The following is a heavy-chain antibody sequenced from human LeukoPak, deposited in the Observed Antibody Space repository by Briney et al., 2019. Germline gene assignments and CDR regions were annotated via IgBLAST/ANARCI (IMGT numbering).Heavy chain of an antibody. J-gene: IGHJ5*02. CDR3: ARGDGYYDSSGPPHFDP. CDR1: GYTFTSYD. V-gene: IGHV1-18*01. CDR2: ISAYNGNT. Sequence: ASVKVSCKASGYTFTSYDINWVRQATGQGLEWMGWISAYNGNTNYAQKLQGRVTMTTDTSTSTAYMELRSLRSDDTAVYYCARGDGYYDSSGPPHFDPWGQGTLVTVSS. D-gene: IGHD3-22*01.